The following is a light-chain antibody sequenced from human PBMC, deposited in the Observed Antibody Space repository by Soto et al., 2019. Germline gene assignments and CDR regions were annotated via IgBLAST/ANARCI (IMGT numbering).Light chain of an antibody. CDR3: CSYAGSSTVV. V-gene: IGLV2-23*01. J-gene: IGLJ2*01. Sequence: QSAPTQPASVSGSPGQSITISCTGTSSDVGSYNLVSWYQQHPDKAPKLIIYEGSKRPSGVSNRFSGSKSGNTASLTISGLQAEDEADYYCCSYAGSSTVVFGGGTKLTVL. CDR2: EGS. CDR1: SSDVGSYNL.